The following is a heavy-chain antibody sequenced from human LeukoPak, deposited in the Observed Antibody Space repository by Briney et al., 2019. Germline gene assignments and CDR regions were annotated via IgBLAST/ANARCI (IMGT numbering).Heavy chain of an antibody. CDR3: ARASNRNSINFDY. J-gene: IGHJ4*02. D-gene: IGHD1-1*01. CDR1: GFTFSSYW. V-gene: IGHV3-74*01. CDR2: INGDGSTS. Sequence: GGSLRLSCAASGFTFSSYWMHWVRQAPGKGLVWVSRINGDGSTSNYADSVKGRFTISRDNAKNTLYLQMNSLRAEDTAEYYCARASNRNSINFDYWGQGTLVTVSS.